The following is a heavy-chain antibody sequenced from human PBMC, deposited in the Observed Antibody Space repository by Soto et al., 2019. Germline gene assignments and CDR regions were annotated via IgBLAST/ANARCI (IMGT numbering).Heavy chain of an antibody. V-gene: IGHV3-30*03. CDR2: ISYDGSNK. CDR1: GFTFSSYG. Sequence: QVQLVESGGGVVQPGRSLRLSCAASGFTFSSYGMHWVRQAPGKGLEWVAVISYDGSNKYYADSVKGRFTISRDNSKNTLYLQMNSLRAEDTAVYYCGLSRDPPHVGPAKNWFDPWGQGTLVTVSS. CDR3: GLSRDPPHVGPAKNWFDP. D-gene: IGHD1-26*01. J-gene: IGHJ5*02.